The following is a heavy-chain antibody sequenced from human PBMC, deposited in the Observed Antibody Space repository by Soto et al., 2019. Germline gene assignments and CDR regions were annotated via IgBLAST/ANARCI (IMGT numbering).Heavy chain of an antibody. V-gene: IGHV4-34*01. CDR2: INHSGST. D-gene: IGHD3-3*01. J-gene: IGHJ6*02. CDR1: GGSFSGYY. Sequence: SETLSLTCAVYGGSFSGYYWSWIRQPPGKGLEWIGEINHSGSTNYNPSLKSRVTISVDTSKNQFSLKLSSVTAADTAVYYCARVPYYDFWSGYYTHYYYGMDVWGQGTTVTVSS. CDR3: ARVPYYDFWSGYYTHYYYGMDV.